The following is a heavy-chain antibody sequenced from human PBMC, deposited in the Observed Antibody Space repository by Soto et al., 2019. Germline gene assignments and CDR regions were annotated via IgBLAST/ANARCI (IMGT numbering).Heavy chain of an antibody. V-gene: IGHV4-59*12. J-gene: IGHJ4*02. D-gene: IGHD6-13*01. CDR3: ARALVWSSSPASFDY. Sequence: SETLSLTCIVSGGSISSYYWSWIRQPPWKGLEWIGYIYYTGSTSYNPSLKSRVTISVDTSKNQFSLKLSSVTAADTAVYYCARALVWSSSPASFDYWGQGTLVTVSS. CDR1: GGSISSYY. CDR2: IYYTGST.